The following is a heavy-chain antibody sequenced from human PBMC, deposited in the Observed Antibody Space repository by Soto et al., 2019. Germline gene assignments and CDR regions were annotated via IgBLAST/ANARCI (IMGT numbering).Heavy chain of an antibody. J-gene: IGHJ4*02. D-gene: IGHD5-12*01. CDR1: GFTFSDYY. V-gene: IGHV3-11*05. CDR2: ISSSSSYT. CDR3: ARSPPDGYTGH. Sequence: QVQLVESGGGLVKPGGSLRLSCAASGFTFSDYYMSWIRQAPGKGLEWVSYISSSSSYTNYADSVKGRFTISRDNAKNALYLQMNSMRAEDTAVYSCARSPPDGYTGHWGQGTLVTVPS.